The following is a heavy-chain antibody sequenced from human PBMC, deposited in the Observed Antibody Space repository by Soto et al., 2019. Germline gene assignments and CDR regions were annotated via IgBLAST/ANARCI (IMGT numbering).Heavy chain of an antibody. J-gene: IGHJ4*02. CDR1: GFTFSSYT. D-gene: IGHD4-17*01. V-gene: IGHV3-21*01. CDR2: ISSSSSYI. CDR3: ARRNGDYEYAY. Sequence: EVQLVESGGGLVKPGGSLRLSCAASGFTFSSYTINWVRQAPGKGLEWVSSISSSSSYIYYADSVKGRFTISRDNANNSLYLQMNSLTAEDTAVYYCARRNGDYEYAYWSQGTLVTVSS.